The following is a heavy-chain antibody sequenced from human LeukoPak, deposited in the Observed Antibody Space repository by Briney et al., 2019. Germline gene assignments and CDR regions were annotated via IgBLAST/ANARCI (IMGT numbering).Heavy chain of an antibody. V-gene: IGHV3-23*01. D-gene: IGHD1-26*01. Sequence: PGGSLRLSCAASGFTFSSYAMSWVRQAPGKELEWVSAISDSGDSTYYADSVKGRFTSSRDSSKNTLYLQMNSLRGEDTAVYYCARLYSGSPSWCDYWGQGTLVTVSS. CDR1: GFTFSSYA. J-gene: IGHJ4*02. CDR3: ARLYSGSPSWCDY. CDR2: ISDSGDST.